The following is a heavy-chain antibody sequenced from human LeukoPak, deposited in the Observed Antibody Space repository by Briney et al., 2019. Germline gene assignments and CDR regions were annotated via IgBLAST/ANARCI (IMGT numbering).Heavy chain of an antibody. V-gene: IGHV3-66*01. CDR2: IYSGGST. Sequence: SGGSLRLSCAASGFTFDDYGMSWVRQAPGKGLEWVSLIYSGGSTYYADSVKGRFTISRDNSKNTLYLQMNSLRAEDTAVYYWARGPSGYQTTGGQGTRVPVSS. CDR3: ARGPSGYQTT. CDR1: GFTFDDYG. J-gene: IGHJ4*02. D-gene: IGHD5-12*01.